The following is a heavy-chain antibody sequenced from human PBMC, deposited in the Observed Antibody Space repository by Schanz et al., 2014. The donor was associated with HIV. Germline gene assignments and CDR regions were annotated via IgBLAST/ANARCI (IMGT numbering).Heavy chain of an antibody. CDR3: ARDSVDAVVTSTDYYNGIDV. J-gene: IGHJ6*02. D-gene: IGHD2-21*02. CDR2: ISATGAYI. CDR1: GFTFSNYG. V-gene: IGHV3-21*04. Sequence: EVQLVESGGGLVQPGRSLRLSCAGSGFTFSNYGMHWVRQAPGKGLEWVAFISATGAYIYYADSVKGRFTISRDNAQKSLFLQMNSLRDEDTAIYFCARDSVDAVVTSTDYYNGIDVWGQGTTVTVS.